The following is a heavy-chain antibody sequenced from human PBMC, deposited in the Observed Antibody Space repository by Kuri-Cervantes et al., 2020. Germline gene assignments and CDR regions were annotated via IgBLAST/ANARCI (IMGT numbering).Heavy chain of an antibody. Sequence: VSVKVSCKVSGYTLTELSMHWVRQAPGKGLEWMGGFDPEDGETIYAQKFQGRVTTTEDTSTDTAYMELSSLRSEDTAVYYCATDLEDDAFDIWGQGTMVTVSS. CDR2: FDPEDGET. D-gene: IGHD1-1*01. CDR3: ATDLEDDAFDI. V-gene: IGHV1-24*01. J-gene: IGHJ3*02. CDR1: GYTLTELS.